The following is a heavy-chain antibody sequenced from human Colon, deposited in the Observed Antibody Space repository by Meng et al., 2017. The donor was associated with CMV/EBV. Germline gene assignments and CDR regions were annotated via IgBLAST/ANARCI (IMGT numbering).Heavy chain of an antibody. V-gene: IGHV1-2*02. D-gene: IGHD1-26*01. CDR1: GYTFTGYF. CDR3: ATVSGGDFDY. Sequence: QVQLVRSGAEVEKPGASVKVSCKASGYTFTGYFMYWVRPAPGQGLEWMGSINPNSGGTNYAQKFQGRVTMTRDTSINTAYMELSRLRSDDTAVYYCATVSGGDFDYWGQGTLVTVSS. J-gene: IGHJ4*02. CDR2: INPNSGGT.